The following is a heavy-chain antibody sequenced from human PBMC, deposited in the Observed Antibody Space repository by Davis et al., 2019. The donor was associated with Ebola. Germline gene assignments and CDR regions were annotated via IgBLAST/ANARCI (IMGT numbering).Heavy chain of an antibody. D-gene: IGHD6-19*01. CDR2: ISSNGGST. J-gene: IGHJ2*01. CDR3: ATAVAGYTWYFDL. V-gene: IGHV3-64*04. CDR1: GFTFSSYA. Sequence: GESLKISCSASGFTFSSYAMHWVRQAPGKGLEYVSAISSNGGSTYYADSVKGRFTISRDNSKNTLYLQMNSLRAEDTAVYYCATAVAGYTWYFDLWGRGTLVTVSS.